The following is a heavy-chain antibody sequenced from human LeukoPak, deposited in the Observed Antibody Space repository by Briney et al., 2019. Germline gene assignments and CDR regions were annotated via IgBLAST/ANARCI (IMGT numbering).Heavy chain of an antibody. D-gene: IGHD3-10*01. V-gene: IGHV4-34*01. J-gene: IGHJ2*01. CDR1: GGSFSGYY. CDR2: INHSGST. CDR3: ARRGPGNWYFDL. Sequence: SETLSLTCAVYGGSFSGYYWSWIRQPPGKGLEWIGEINHSGSTNYNPSLKSRVTISVDTSKNQFSLNLSSVTAADTAVYYCARRGPGNWYFDLWGRGTLVTVSS.